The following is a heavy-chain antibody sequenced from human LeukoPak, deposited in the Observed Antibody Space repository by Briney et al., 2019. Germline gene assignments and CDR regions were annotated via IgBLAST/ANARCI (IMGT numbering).Heavy chain of an antibody. CDR2: ISHSGGT. D-gene: IGHD4-17*01. Sequence: PSETLSLTCTVSGGSISSSTHYWGWIRQPPGKELEWIASISHSGGTFYNPSLKSRVSISVDTSKNLFSLNLNSVTAADTAVYYCARHDHSDFGDPNWFDPWGQGTLVTVSS. J-gene: IGHJ5*02. CDR1: GGSISSSTHY. V-gene: IGHV4-39*01. CDR3: ARHDHSDFGDPNWFDP.